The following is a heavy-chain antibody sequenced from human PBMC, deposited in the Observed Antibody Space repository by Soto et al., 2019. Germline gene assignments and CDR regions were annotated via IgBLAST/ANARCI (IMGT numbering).Heavy chain of an antibody. D-gene: IGHD3-16*01. CDR3: ARLVDSWGEPHYFDF. Sequence: GESLKISCQDSGYIFTSNWIGWVRQMPGKGLEWMGIIYPGDSETRYGPSFQGRVTISADRSLNTVYLQWTSLKVSDTAMYYCARLVDSWGEPHYFDFSGKGRMVTSPQ. CDR1: GYIFTSNW. J-gene: IGHJ4*02. V-gene: IGHV5-51*01. CDR2: IYPGDSET.